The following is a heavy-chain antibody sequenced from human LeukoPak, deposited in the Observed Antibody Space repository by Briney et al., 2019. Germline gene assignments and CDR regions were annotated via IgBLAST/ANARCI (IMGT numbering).Heavy chain of an antibody. CDR1: GGSFSGYY. J-gene: IGHJ6*02. V-gene: IGHV4-34*01. CDR3: ANLGYCSSTSCSYYYYYYGMDV. CDR2: INHSGST. D-gene: IGHD2-2*01. Sequence: KASETLSLTCAVYGGSFSGYYWSWIRQPPGKGLEWIGEINHSGSTNYNPSLKSRVTISVDTSKNQFSLKLSSVTAADTAVYYCANLGYCSSTSCSYYYYYYGMDVWGQGTTVTVSS.